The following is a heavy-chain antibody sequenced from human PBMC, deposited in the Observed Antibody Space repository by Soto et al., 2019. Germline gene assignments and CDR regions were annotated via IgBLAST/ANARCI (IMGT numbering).Heavy chain of an antibody. J-gene: IGHJ4*02. V-gene: IGHV1-69*13. Sequence: SVKVSCKASGGTFSSYAISWVRQAPGQGLEWMGGIIPIFGTANYAQKFQGRVTITADESTSTAYMELSSLRSEDTAVYYCARGYSGCDWPHYFDYWGQGTLVTVSS. CDR3: ARGYSGCDWPHYFDY. CDR2: IIPIFGTA. D-gene: IGHD5-12*01. CDR1: GGTFSSYA.